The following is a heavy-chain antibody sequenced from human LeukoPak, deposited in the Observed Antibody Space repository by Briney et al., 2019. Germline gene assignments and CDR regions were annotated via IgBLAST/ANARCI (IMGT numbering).Heavy chain of an antibody. CDR3: TNWREGVRPDFES. J-gene: IGHJ4*02. CDR2: VSGSGRTT. D-gene: IGHD3-3*01. Sequence: GGSLRLSCATSGLTFSTYAMSWVRQAPGKGLEWVSVVSGSGRTTYYADSVKGRFTIMRDNFRSTMYVQMNNLRVEDTAVYYCTNWREGVRPDFESWGQGTLVTVSP. CDR1: GLTFSTYA. V-gene: IGHV3-23*01.